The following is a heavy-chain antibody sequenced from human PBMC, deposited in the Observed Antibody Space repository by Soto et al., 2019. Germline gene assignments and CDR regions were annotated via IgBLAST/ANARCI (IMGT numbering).Heavy chain of an antibody. CDR1: AFTLRNAW. J-gene: IGHJ4*02. V-gene: IGHV3-15*01. Sequence: GGSLRLSFPASAFTLRNAWMTWVRQAPGKGLEWVGRVKSKTDGGTIDYAAPVKDRFIISKDDSKNTLYLQMNSLKTEDTAVYYCTGTYSDSSMRFEYWGQGTLVTVSS. CDR3: TGTYSDSSMRFEY. CDR2: VKSKTDGGTI. D-gene: IGHD5-12*01.